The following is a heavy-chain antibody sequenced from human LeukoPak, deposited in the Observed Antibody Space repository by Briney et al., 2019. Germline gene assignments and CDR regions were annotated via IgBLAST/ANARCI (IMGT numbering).Heavy chain of an antibody. D-gene: IGHD1-26*01. J-gene: IGHJ3*02. CDR2: IYHSGST. Sequence: SQTLSLTCTVSGGSISSGGYYWSWIRQPPGKGLEWIGYIYHSGSTYYNPSLKSRVTISVDRSKNQFSLKLSSVTAADTAVYYCASQPREGDAFDIWGQGTMVTVSS. CDR1: GGSISSGGYY. CDR3: ASQPREGDAFDI. V-gene: IGHV4-30-2*01.